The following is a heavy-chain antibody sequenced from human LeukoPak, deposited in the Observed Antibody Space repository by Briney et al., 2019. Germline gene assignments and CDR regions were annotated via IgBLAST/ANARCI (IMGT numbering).Heavy chain of an antibody. Sequence: GGSLRLSCAASGFTFSIYGMQWVRLAPGRGLEWLANIKPDGNEKYYVDSVKGRFAISRDNAKNEVYLEMNSLRAEDTGVYYCSGRDSSRSPRAYWGQGTLVRVSS. V-gene: IGHV3-7*01. D-gene: IGHD2-2*01. CDR1: GFTFSIYG. CDR2: IKPDGNEK. J-gene: IGHJ4*02. CDR3: SGRDSSRSPRAY.